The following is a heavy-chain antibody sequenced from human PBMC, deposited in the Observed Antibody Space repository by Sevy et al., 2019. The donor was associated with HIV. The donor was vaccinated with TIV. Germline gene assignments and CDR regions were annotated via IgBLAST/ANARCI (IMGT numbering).Heavy chain of an antibody. CDR3: AKGGDLKYNFWSAGAVNDY. CDR1: GFTFSTYA. J-gene: IGHJ4*02. Sequence: GGSLRLSCAASGFTFSTYAMSWVRQAPGKGLEWVSGISGSGGSAYYADSVKGRFTISRDNSKNTLYLQMNSLRAEDAAVYYGAKGGDLKYNFWSAGAVNDYWGQGTLVTVSS. CDR2: ISGSGGSA. D-gene: IGHD3-3*01. V-gene: IGHV3-23*01.